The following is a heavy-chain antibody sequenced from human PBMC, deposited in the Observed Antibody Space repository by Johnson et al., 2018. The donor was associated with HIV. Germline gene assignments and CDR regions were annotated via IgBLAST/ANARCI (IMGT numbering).Heavy chain of an antibody. Sequence: QVQLVESGGGVVQPGRSLRLSCAASGFTFNSYGMHWVRQAPGKGLEWVAVISYDGSNKYYADSVKGRFTISRDNSKNTLYLQMNSLRAEDTAVYYCAKDRRELPSPFDIWGQGTMVTVSS. V-gene: IGHV3-30*18. D-gene: IGHD1-7*01. CDR2: ISYDGSNK. CDR3: AKDRRELPSPFDI. CDR1: GFTFNSYG. J-gene: IGHJ3*02.